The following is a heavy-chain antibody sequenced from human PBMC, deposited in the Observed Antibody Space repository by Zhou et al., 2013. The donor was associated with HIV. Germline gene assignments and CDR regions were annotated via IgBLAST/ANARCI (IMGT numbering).Heavy chain of an antibody. Sequence: QVQLVQSGAEVKKPGSSVKVSCKASGGTFSTYAISWVRQAPGHGLEWMGGIIPIFGTANYSQNFQGRVTITADESTSTAYMELSSLRSEDTAVYYCARDMALRYSDYYYGMDVWGQGTTVTVS. CDR2: IIPIFGTA. CDR3: ARDMALRYSDYYYGMDV. J-gene: IGHJ6*02. CDR1: GGTFSTYA. V-gene: IGHV1-69*12. D-gene: IGHD3-9*01.